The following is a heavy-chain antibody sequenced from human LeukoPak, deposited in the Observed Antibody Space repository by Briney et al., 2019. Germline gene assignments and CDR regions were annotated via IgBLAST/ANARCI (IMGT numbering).Heavy chain of an antibody. CDR1: GGSISSSSYY. Sequence: PSETLSLTCTVSGGSISSSSYYWGWIRQPPGKGLEWIGYIYYSGSTNYNPSLKSRVTISVDTSKNQFSLKLSSVTAADTAVYYCASGGYYGSLWFDPWGQGTMVTVSS. V-gene: IGHV4-61*05. CDR2: IYYSGST. CDR3: ASGGYYGSLWFDP. J-gene: IGHJ5*02. D-gene: IGHD3-10*01.